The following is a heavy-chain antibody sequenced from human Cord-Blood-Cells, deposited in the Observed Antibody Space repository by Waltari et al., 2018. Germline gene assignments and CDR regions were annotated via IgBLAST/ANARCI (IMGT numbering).Heavy chain of an antibody. Sequence: QVQLVPSGAEVKKPGASVTVSCKVSGYTLPAFSMHGVRPAPGKGLEWMGGFDPEDGETIYAQKFQGRVTMTEDTSTDTAYMELSSLRSEDTAVYYCATAGNWNDADDAFDIWGQGTMVTVSS. CDR2: FDPEDGET. J-gene: IGHJ3*02. V-gene: IGHV1-24*01. CDR1: GYTLPAFS. CDR3: ATAGNWNDADDAFDI. D-gene: IGHD1-20*01.